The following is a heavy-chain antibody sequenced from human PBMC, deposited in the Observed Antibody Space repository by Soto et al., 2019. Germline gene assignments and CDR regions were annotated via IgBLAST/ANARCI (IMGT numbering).Heavy chain of an antibody. CDR2: IDQVGSAK. J-gene: IGHJ4*02. D-gene: IGHD6-13*01. V-gene: IGHV3-7*03. CDR3: ATGTGLDY. Sequence: GGSLRLSCAASGFTFSSYWMTWVRQAPGKGLEWVANIDQVGSAKYFEDSVKGRFTISRDNAKNSVYLQLNSLRVDDTAVYYCATGTGLDYWGQGTLVTVSS. CDR1: GFTFSSYW.